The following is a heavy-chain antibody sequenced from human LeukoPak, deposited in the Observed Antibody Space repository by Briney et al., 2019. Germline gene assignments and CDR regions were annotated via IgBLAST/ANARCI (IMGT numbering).Heavy chain of an antibody. V-gene: IGHV3-74*01. CDR3: ARGGARRGYYTMDV. Sequence: PGGSLRLSCDASGFSXXXYWMHXXXXXPGKGLVWGSRINSDGSSATYADSVKGRFTTSRDNAKHTLYLQMTSLSAEDTAVYFCARGGARRGYYTMDVWGPGTTVTVSS. CDR1: GFSXXXYW. J-gene: IGHJ6*02. D-gene: IGHD1-26*01. CDR2: INSDGSSA.